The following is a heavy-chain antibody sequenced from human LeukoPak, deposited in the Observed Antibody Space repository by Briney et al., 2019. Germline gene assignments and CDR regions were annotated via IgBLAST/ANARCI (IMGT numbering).Heavy chain of an antibody. J-gene: IGHJ4*02. CDR1: GFTFSTYW. V-gene: IGHV3-7*01. CDR2: INQDGSEK. CDR3: ARDPTQWLRYGYFDY. Sequence: GGSLRLSCAASGFTFSTYWMSWVPQAPGKGLEWLANINQDGSEKYYVDSVKGRFTISRDNAKNSLYLQMNTLRPEDTAVYSCARDPTQWLRYGYFDYWGQGTLVTVSS. D-gene: IGHD5-12*01.